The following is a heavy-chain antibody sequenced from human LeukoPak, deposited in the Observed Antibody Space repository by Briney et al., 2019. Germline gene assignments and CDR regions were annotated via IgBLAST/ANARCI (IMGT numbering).Heavy chain of an antibody. J-gene: IGHJ4*02. CDR3: AREYYGALDY. D-gene: IGHD4-17*01. Sequence: PGGSLRLCCVASGFTFSGFPMHWVRQAPGKGLEWVAALSSDGSNTYYTDSVKGRFTISRDNSKNKVYLQMNSLRAEDTAVYYCAREYYGALDYRGQGTLVTVSS. CDR2: LSSDGSNT. V-gene: IGHV3-30-3*01. CDR1: GFTFSGFP.